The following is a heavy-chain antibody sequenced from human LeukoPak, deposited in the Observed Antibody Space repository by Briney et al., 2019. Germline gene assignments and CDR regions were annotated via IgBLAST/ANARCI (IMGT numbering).Heavy chain of an antibody. V-gene: IGHV1-2*02. CDR2: INPNSGGT. D-gene: IGHD3-3*01. J-gene: IGHJ4*02. CDR1: GYTFTSYG. Sequence: ASVKVSCKASGYTFTSYGISWVRQAPGQGLEWMGWINPNSGGTNYAQKFQGRVTMTRDTSISTAYMELSRLRSDDTAVYYCARKDDFWSGSIDYWGQGTLVTVSS. CDR3: ARKDDFWSGSIDY.